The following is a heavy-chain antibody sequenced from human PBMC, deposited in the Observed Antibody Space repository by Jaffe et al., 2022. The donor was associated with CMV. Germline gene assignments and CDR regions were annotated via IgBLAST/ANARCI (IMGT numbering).Heavy chain of an antibody. J-gene: IGHJ6*03. Sequence: QVQLVQSGAEVKKPGSSVKVSCKASGGTFSSYAISWVRQAPGQGLEWMGRIIPILGIANYAQKFQGRVTITADKSTSTAYMELSSLRSEDTAVYYCAISIVSGGGYNRPLYYYYYMDVWGKGTTVTVSS. V-gene: IGHV1-69*09. CDR1: GGTFSSYA. CDR3: AISIVSGGGYNRPLYYYYYMDV. D-gene: IGHD5-12*01. CDR2: IIPILGIA.